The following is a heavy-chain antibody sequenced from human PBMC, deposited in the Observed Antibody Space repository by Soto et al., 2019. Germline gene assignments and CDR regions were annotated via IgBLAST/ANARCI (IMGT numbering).Heavy chain of an antibody. CDR2: IWYDGSNK. Sequence: QVQLVESGGGVVQPGRSLRLSCAASGFTFSSYGMHWVRQAPGKGLEWVAVIWYDGSNKYYADSVKGRFTISRDNSKNPLYLQMNSLRAEDTAVYYCARAVVRGYSYGPIDYWGQGTLVTVSS. V-gene: IGHV3-33*01. D-gene: IGHD5-18*01. J-gene: IGHJ4*02. CDR3: ARAVVRGYSYGPIDY. CDR1: GFTFSSYG.